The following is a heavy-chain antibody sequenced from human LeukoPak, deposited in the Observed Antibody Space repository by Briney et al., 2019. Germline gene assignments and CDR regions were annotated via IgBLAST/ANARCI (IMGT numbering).Heavy chain of an antibody. D-gene: IGHD4-11*01. Sequence: ASVKVSCKASGYTFTVHYMHWLRQAPGQGPEWMGWIHPNGGTNYAPKFQGRVTLTRDTPISTAYMELSSLSSDDTAVYYCARMWSDYSHYDYWGQGTLVTVSS. V-gene: IGHV1-2*02. J-gene: IGHJ4*02. CDR1: GYTFTVHY. CDR3: ARMWSDYSHYDY. CDR2: IHPNGGT.